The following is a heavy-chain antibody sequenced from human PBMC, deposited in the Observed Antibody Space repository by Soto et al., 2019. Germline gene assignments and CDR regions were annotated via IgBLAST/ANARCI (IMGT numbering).Heavy chain of an antibody. J-gene: IGHJ6*02. CDR1: GFTFSSYA. V-gene: IGHV3-30*04. Sequence: GGSLRLSCAASGFTFSSYAMHWVRQAPGKGLEWVAVISYDGSNKYYADYVKGRFTISIDNSKNTLYLQMNSLRAEDTSMYYCASARPNRYSGYDYYSYYCRDVWGQGTTVTVSS. D-gene: IGHD5-12*01. CDR3: ASARPNRYSGYDYYSYYCRDV. CDR2: ISYDGSNK.